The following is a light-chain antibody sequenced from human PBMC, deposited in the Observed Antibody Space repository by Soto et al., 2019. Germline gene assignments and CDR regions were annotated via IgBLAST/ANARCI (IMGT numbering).Light chain of an antibody. CDR2: EVT. CDR1: SSDVGAYNY. CDR3: SSFTSRFTFV. Sequence: QSVLTQPASVSGSPGQSITISCTGTSSDVGAYNYVSWYQQHPGKAPKLMISEVTNRPSGVSDRFSGSKSGNTASLTISGLQAEDEADYYCSSFTSRFTFVFGTGTKVT. J-gene: IGLJ1*01. V-gene: IGLV2-14*01.